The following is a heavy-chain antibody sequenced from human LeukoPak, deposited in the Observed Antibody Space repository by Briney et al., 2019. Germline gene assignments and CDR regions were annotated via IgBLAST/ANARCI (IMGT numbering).Heavy chain of an antibody. J-gene: IGHJ6*03. Sequence: SETLSLTCTVSGGSISNNFWTWIRQPPGKGLECIGFMYYSESASYNPSLTSRVTISVDKSKNQISLKLTSVTAADTAVDYCARFPASAESRHSYHMDVWGNGTTVTISS. V-gene: IGHV4-59*01. CDR1: GGSISNNF. CDR2: MYYSESA. CDR3: ARFPASAESRHSYHMDV. D-gene: IGHD6-25*01.